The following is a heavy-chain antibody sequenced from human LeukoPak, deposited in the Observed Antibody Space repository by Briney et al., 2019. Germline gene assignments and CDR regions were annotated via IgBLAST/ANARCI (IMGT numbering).Heavy chain of an antibody. Sequence: ASVKVSCKASGYTFTSYYMHWVRQAPGQGLEWMGIINPSGGSTSYAQKFQGRVTMTRDTSTSTVYMELSSLRSEDTAVYYCASQQCGGDCYSMRMDFQHWGQGTLVTVSS. CDR1: GYTFTSYY. D-gene: IGHD2-21*02. J-gene: IGHJ1*01. CDR3: ASQQCGGDCYSMRMDFQH. CDR2: INPSGGST. V-gene: IGHV1-46*01.